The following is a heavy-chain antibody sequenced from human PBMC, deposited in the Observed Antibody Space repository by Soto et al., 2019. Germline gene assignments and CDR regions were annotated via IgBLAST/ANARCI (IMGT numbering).Heavy chain of an antibody. CDR3: ASTDGLLNWFDP. V-gene: IGHV5-51*01. J-gene: IGHJ5*02. D-gene: IGHD4-17*01. CDR2: IYPGDSDT. Sequence: GESLKISCTGSGYRFTRYWIGLVRQMPGKGLEWMGIIYPGDSDTRYSPSFQGQVTISADKSISTAYLQWSSLKASDTAMYYCASTDGLLNWFDPWGQGTLVTVSS. CDR1: GYRFTRYW.